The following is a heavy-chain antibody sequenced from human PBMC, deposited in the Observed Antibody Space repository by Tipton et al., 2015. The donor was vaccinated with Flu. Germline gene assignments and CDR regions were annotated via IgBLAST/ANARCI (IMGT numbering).Heavy chain of an antibody. V-gene: IGHV4-38-2*01. D-gene: IGHD3-22*01. CDR3: AKLVYFDSSGYYRYYFDY. Sequence: QVQLVQSGGVLVQPGGSLRLSCAASGFTVSGDSMSWFRQAPGKGLAWIGNIFHTGSTYYNPSLKSRLTISVDTSKNQFSLRLTSVTAADTAVYYCAKLVYFDSSGYYRYYFDYWGQGTLVTVST. CDR1: GFTVSGDS. CDR2: IFHTGST. J-gene: IGHJ4*02.